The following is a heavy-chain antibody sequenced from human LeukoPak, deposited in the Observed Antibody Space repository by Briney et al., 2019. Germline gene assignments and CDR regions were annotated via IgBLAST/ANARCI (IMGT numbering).Heavy chain of an antibody. CDR2: ISGSSSSI. V-gene: IGHV3-21*01. Sequence: GGSLRLSCAASGFTLSSYIMNWVRQAPGKGREGVSSISGSSSSISYADSVKGRFTISRDNAKNSLYLQMNSLRAEDTAVYYCARDLARYCTGGRCESDDYWGQGTLVTVSS. CDR3: ARDLARYCTGGRCESDDY. CDR1: GFTLSSYI. D-gene: IGHD2-15*01. J-gene: IGHJ4*02.